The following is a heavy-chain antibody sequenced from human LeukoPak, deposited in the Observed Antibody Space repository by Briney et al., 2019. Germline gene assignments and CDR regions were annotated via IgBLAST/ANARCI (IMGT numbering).Heavy chain of an antibody. CDR3: ARVLVVAASQGYYYGMDF. V-gene: IGHV1-18*01. Sequence: ASVKVSCKASGYTFTSYGISWVRQAPGQGLEWMGWISAYNGNTNYAQKLQGRVTMTTDTSTSTAYMELRSLRSDDTAVYYCARVLVVAASQGYYYGMDFWGRGTTVTVSS. J-gene: IGHJ6*02. D-gene: IGHD2-15*01. CDR1: GYTFTSYG. CDR2: ISAYNGNT.